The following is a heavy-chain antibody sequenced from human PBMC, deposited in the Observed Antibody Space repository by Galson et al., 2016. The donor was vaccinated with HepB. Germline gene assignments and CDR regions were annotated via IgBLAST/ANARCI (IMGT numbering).Heavy chain of an antibody. D-gene: IGHD3-10*01. CDR1: GFTFSSYA. CDR2: ISGSGGST. Sequence: SLRLSCAASGFTFSSYAMSWVRQAPGKGLEWVSAISGSGGSTFYADSVQRRFTISRDNSKNPLYLQMNSLRAEDTAVYYCAKTPPYSGSGSYFRLTYYFDYWGQGTLVTVSS. V-gene: IGHV3-23*01. CDR3: AKTPPYSGSGSYFRLTYYFDY. J-gene: IGHJ4*02.